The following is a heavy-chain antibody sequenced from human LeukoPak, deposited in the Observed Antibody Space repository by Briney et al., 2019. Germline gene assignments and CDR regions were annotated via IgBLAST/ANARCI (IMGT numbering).Heavy chain of an antibody. J-gene: IGHJ4*02. Sequence: GGSLRLSCTTSGFNFRAYWMTWVRQAPGGWLEWVANINPDGDKQFYADSVKGRFTISRDNAKNSLYLQMNSLRAEDTAVYYCARRLWGDYWYYFDYWGQGTLVTVSS. CDR2: INPDGDKQ. CDR1: GFNFRAYW. CDR3: ARRLWGDYWYYFDY. D-gene: IGHD4-17*01. V-gene: IGHV3-7*01.